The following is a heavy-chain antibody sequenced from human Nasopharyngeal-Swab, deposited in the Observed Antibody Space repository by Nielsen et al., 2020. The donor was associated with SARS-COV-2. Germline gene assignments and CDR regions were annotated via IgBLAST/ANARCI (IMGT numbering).Heavy chain of an antibody. D-gene: IGHD4-11*01. CDR1: GFTFSSYS. J-gene: IGHJ6*03. Sequence: GESLKISCAASGFTFSSYSMNWVRQAPGKGLGWVSSISSSSSYIYYADSVKGRFTISRDNAKNSLYLQMNSLRAEDTAVYYCARTQGLDSNQILGPPPYMDVWGKGTTVTVSS. V-gene: IGHV3-21*01. CDR3: ARTQGLDSNQILGPPPYMDV. CDR2: ISSSSSYI.